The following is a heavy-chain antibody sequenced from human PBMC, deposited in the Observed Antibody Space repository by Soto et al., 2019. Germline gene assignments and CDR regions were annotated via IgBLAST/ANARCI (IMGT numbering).Heavy chain of an antibody. V-gene: IGHV4-4*02. CDR1: GGSVRAPDW. CDR3: ARVRQGCSANNCNFDP. CDR2: VHISGHS. D-gene: IGHD1-1*01. J-gene: IGHJ5*01. Sequence: PSETLSLTCTLSGGSVRAPDWWNWVRQSPDKGLEWIAEVHISGHSNYNPSLRSRVSVSIDSSKNQFYLNLNSVTAADTAIYYCARVRQGCSANNCNFDPWGQGTQVTVSS.